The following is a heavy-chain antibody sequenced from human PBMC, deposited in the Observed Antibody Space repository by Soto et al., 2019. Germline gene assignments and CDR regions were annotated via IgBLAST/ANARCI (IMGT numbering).Heavy chain of an antibody. CDR1: GYTFTSYG. D-gene: IGHD5-12*01. CDR3: ARDNKDSGYGPGYGMDV. J-gene: IGHJ6*02. CDR2: ISAYNGST. Sequence: GASVKVSCKASGYTFTSYGISWVRQAPGQGLEWMGWISAYNGSTKYAQKLQGRVTMTRDTSVSTAYMELSRLRSDDTAVYYCARDNKDSGYGPGYGMDVWGQGTTVTVSS. V-gene: IGHV1-18*01.